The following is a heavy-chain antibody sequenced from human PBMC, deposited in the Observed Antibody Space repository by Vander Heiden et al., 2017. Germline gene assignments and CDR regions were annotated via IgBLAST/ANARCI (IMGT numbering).Heavy chain of an antibody. CDR3: ARDVGGAGSD. CDR1: GFPFHNYW. CDR2: LDEYGNNR. Sequence: EVQLVESGGGLVQPGGSLRLSCAVSGFPFHNYWMHWLRQVPGKGLVWVSRLDEYGNNRDYAASVKGRFTISRDNANNMLYLQMNSPRPEDTAIYYCARDVGGAGSDWGQGTLVTVSS. D-gene: IGHD1-26*01. J-gene: IGHJ4*02. V-gene: IGHV3-74*01.